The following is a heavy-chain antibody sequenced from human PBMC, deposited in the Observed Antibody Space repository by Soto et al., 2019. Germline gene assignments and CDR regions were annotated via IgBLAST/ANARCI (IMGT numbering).Heavy chain of an antibody. V-gene: IGHV4-31*03. CDR3: ARRTDYYYGSGSLGGMDV. J-gene: IGHJ6*02. CDR1: GGSISSGAYY. D-gene: IGHD3-10*01. Sequence: QVQLQESGPGLVKPSQTLSLTCTVSGGSISSGAYYWSWIRQHPGKGLEWIGYIYYSGSTYYNPSHKRRVTISVDTSRNQYSQKLSSVTAADTAVYYGARRTDYYYGSGSLGGMDVWGQGTTVTVSS. CDR2: IYYSGST.